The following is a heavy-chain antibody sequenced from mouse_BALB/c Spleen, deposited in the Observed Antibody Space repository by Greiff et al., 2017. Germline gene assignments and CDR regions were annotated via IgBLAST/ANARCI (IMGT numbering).Heavy chain of an antibody. CDR1: GFSLTSYG. J-gene: IGHJ4*01. V-gene: IGHV2-2*02. D-gene: IGHD2-3*01. CDR3: ARYWLLRAMDY. CDR2: IWSGGST. Sequence: VQLQQSGPGLVQPSQSLSITCTVSGFSLTSYGVHWVRQSPGKGLEWLGVIWSGGSTDYNAAFISRLSISKDNSTSQVFFKMNSLQANDTAIYYCARYWLLRAMDYWGQGTSVTVSS.